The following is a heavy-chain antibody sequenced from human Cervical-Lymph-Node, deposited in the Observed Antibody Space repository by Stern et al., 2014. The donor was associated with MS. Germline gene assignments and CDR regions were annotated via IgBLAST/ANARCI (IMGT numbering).Heavy chain of an antibody. D-gene: IGHD3-22*01. J-gene: IGHJ3*02. Sequence: QLVESGPEVKKPGTSGKVSCKASGFTFTSSAVQWVRQARGQSLECISLIVVGSGNTIYAQKFQERVTITRDMSTSTAYMELSSLRSEDTAVYYCAAEPMYYSDSVGAFDIWGQGTMVTVSS. V-gene: IGHV1-58*01. CDR3: AAEPMYYSDSVGAFDI. CDR1: GFTFTSSA. CDR2: IVVGSGNT.